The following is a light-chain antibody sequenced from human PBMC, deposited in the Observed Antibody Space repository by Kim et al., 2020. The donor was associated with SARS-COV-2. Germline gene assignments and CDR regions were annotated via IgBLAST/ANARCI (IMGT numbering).Light chain of an antibody. CDR2: AAS. CDR3: QKCGSAPWT. V-gene: IGKV1-27*01. Sequence: DIQMTQSPSSLSASVGDRVTITCRASQDISNYLAWFQLKPGKAPKLLIYAASALQPGVPSRFSGSGSGTDFTLTVTILQPEDVATYYCQKCGSAPWTFGQGTKVDI. CDR1: QDISNY. J-gene: IGKJ1*01.